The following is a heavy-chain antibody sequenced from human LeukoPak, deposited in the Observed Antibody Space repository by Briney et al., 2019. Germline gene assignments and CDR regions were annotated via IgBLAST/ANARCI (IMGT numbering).Heavy chain of an antibody. J-gene: IGHJ4*02. D-gene: IGHD3-22*01. V-gene: IGHV3-48*03. CDR3: ARGGGRGDYNERYHFDY. Sequence: GGSLRLSCAASGLTFSTYEMSWVRQAPGKGLEWVAYISSSGSTIFYSDSVKGRFTISRDNAKNSLHLQMNSLRAEDRAVYYCARGGGRGDYNERYHFDYWGQGTLVTVSS. CDR1: GLTFSTYE. CDR2: ISSSGSTI.